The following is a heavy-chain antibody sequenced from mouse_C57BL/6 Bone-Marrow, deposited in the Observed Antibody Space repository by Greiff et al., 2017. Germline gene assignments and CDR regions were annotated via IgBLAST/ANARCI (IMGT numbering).Heavy chain of an antibody. CDR3: ARPLYYGSSFYWYFDV. CDR1: GYSFTDYN. V-gene: IGHV1-39*01. Sequence: VKLQQSGPDLVKPGASVKISCTASGYSFTDYNMNWVTQTNGKSLEWIGVINPNYGTTSYNQTFKGKVTLSVDQSSSTAYMQLTSLTSEDSAVYYCARPLYYGSSFYWYFDVWGTGTTVTVSS. J-gene: IGHJ1*03. D-gene: IGHD1-1*01. CDR2: INPNYGTT.